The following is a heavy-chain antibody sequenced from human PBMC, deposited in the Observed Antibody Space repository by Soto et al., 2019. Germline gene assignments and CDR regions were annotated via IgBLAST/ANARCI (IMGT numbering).Heavy chain of an antibody. D-gene: IGHD3-22*01. CDR2: LSGSGVST. J-gene: IGHJ6*02. Sequence: EVQLLESGGGLVQPGGSLRLSCAASGFTFSSYAMTWVRQAPGKGLEWVSALSGSGVSTYYADSVKGRFTISRDNSKNTLYLQMNSLRAEDTAVYYCAKGGGSKDYYDTSDYYLYYYYAMDVWGQGTTVTVSS. V-gene: IGHV3-23*01. CDR1: GFTFSSYA. CDR3: AKGGGSKDYYDTSDYYLYYYYAMDV.